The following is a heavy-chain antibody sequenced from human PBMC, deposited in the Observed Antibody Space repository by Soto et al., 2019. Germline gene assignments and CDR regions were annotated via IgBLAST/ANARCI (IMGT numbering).Heavy chain of an antibody. Sequence: QTLSLTCAISGYSVSSNTAAWNLIRSSPSRGLEWLGRTYYRSNWRHDYAVSVKSRITVNPDTSKNHFSLQLNSVTPDDTAVYYCARGVAGSGFDLWGQGTLVTVSS. CDR2: TYYRSNWRH. V-gene: IGHV6-1*01. CDR1: GYSVSSNTAA. CDR3: ARGVAGSGFDL. D-gene: IGHD6-19*01. J-gene: IGHJ4*02.